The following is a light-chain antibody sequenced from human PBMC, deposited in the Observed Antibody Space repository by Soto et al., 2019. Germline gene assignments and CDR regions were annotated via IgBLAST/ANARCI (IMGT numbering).Light chain of an antibody. CDR2: GAS. J-gene: IGKJ1*01. Sequence: SPGTRPVPPGESAPLSCRASQSVSSSYLAWYQQKPGQAPRLLIYGASNRATGIPDRFSGSGSGTDFTLTISRLEPEDFAVYYCQQYGSSGTFGQGAKVDI. V-gene: IGKV3-20*01. CDR1: QSVSSSY. CDR3: QQYGSSGT.